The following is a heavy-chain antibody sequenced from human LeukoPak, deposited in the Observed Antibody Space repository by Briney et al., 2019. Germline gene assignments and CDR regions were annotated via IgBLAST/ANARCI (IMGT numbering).Heavy chain of an antibody. J-gene: IGHJ6*03. D-gene: IGHD3-22*01. CDR2: IYHSGST. CDR3: ARALDYYDSSGYYSYYYYMDV. CDR1: GGSFSGYY. Sequence: SETLSLTCAVYGGSFSGYYWGWIRQPPGKGLEWIGSIYHSGSTYYNPSLKSRVTISVDTSKNQFSLKLSSVTAADTAVYYCARALDYYDSSGYYSYYYYMDVWGKGTTVTVSS. V-gene: IGHV4-38-2*01.